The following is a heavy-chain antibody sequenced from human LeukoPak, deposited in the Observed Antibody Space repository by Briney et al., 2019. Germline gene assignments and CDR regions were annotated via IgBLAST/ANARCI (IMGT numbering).Heavy chain of an antibody. D-gene: IGHD1-26*01. CDR2: IWYDGSNK. J-gene: IGHJ4*02. CDR1: GFTFSSYG. Sequence: ESGGSLRLSCAASGFTFSSYGMHWVRQAPGKGLEWVAVIWYDGSNKYYADSVKGRFTISRDNSKNTLYLQMNSLRAEDTAVYYCATVVGATTFVFQDYWGQGTLVTVSS. CDR3: ATVVGATTFVFQDY. V-gene: IGHV3-30*02.